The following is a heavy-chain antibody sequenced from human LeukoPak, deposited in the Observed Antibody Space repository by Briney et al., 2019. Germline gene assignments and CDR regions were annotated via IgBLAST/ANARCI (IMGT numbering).Heavy chain of an antibody. Sequence: SVKVSCKASGGTFSSYAISWVRQAPGQGLEWMGRIIPILGIANYAQKFQGRVTITADKSTSTAYMELSSLRSEDTAVYYCARGRSVTTSVPFDYWGQGTLVTVSS. J-gene: IGHJ4*02. CDR2: IIPILGIA. D-gene: IGHD4-17*01. V-gene: IGHV1-69*04. CDR1: GGTFSSYA. CDR3: ARGRSVTTSVPFDY.